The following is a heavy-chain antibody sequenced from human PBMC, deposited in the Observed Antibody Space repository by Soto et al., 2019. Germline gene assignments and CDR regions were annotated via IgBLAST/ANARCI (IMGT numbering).Heavy chain of an antibody. CDR1: GFTFSSYS. V-gene: IGHV3-48*01. D-gene: IGHD2-2*01. CDR3: ARDPPHYCSSTSCKTDDAFDI. J-gene: IGHJ3*02. CDR2: ISSSSSTI. Sequence: ESGGGLVQPGGSLRLSCAASGFTFSSYSMNWVRQAPGKGLEWVSYISSSSSTIYYADSVKGRFTISRDNAKNSLYLQMNSLRAEDTAVYYCARDPPHYCSSTSCKTDDAFDIWGQGTMVTVSS.